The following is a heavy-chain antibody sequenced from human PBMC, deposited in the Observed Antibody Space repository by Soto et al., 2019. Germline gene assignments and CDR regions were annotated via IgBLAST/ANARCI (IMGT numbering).Heavy chain of an antibody. Sequence: QVQLQESGPGLVKPSQTLSLTCTVSGGSISSGGYYWSWIRQHPGKGLEWIGYIYYSGSTYYNPSLKSRVTISVDTSKNQFSLKLSSMTAADTAVYYCARFRYYDSSGYWVDYWGQGTLVTVSS. CDR2: IYYSGST. J-gene: IGHJ4*02. CDR3: ARFRYYDSSGYWVDY. CDR1: GGSISSGGYY. V-gene: IGHV4-31*03. D-gene: IGHD3-22*01.